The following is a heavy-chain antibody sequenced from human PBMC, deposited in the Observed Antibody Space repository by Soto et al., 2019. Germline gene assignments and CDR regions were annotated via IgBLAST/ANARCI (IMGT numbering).Heavy chain of an antibody. CDR2: IYHSGST. CDR3: ARGHGYPNYYYYGMDV. V-gene: IGHV4-30-2*01. D-gene: IGHD1-1*01. CDR1: GGSISSGGYS. J-gene: IGHJ6*02. Sequence: SETLSLTCAVSGGSISSGGYSWSWIRQPPGKGLEWIGYIYHSGSTNYNPSLKSRVTISVDTSKNQCSLKLSSVTAADTAVYYWARGHGYPNYYYYGMDVWGQGTTVTVSS.